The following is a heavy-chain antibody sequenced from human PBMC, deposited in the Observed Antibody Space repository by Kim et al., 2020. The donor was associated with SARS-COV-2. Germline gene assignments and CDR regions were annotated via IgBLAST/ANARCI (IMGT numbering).Heavy chain of an antibody. V-gene: IGHV4-39*07. CDR1: GGSISSSSYY. D-gene: IGHD2-8*01. CDR2: IYYSGST. Sequence: SETLSLTCTVSGGSISSSSYYWGWIRQPPGKGLEWIGSIYYSGSTYYNPSLKSRVTISVDTSKNQFSLKLSSVTAADTAVYYCARAKIVLAATINWFDPWGQGTLVTVSS. J-gene: IGHJ5*02. CDR3: ARAKIVLAATINWFDP.